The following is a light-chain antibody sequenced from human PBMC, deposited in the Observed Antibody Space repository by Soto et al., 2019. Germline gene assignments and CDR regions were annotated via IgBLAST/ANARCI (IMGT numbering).Light chain of an antibody. V-gene: IGKV3-11*01. Sequence: EIVLTQSPATLSLSPGERATFSCRASQSVSSYLAWYQQKPGQAPRLLLYDVSKRATGIPARFSGSGSGTDFTLTISSLEPEDFAVYYCQQRSNWPLTFGPGTKVDIK. CDR1: QSVSSY. J-gene: IGKJ3*01. CDR3: QQRSNWPLT. CDR2: DVS.